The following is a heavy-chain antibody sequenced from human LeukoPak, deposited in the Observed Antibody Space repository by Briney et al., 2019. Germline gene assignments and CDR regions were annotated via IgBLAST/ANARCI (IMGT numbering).Heavy chain of an antibody. CDR1: GYTFTSYA. CDR3: ARSADSSGWFPYYYGMDV. Sequence: ASVKVSCKASGYTFTSYAMNWVRQAPGQGLKWMGWINTNTGNPTYAQGFTGRFVFSLDTSVSTAYLQISSLKAEDTAVYYCARSADSSGWFPYYYGMDVWGQGTTVTVSS. CDR2: INTNTGNP. D-gene: IGHD6-19*01. V-gene: IGHV7-4-1*02. J-gene: IGHJ6*02.